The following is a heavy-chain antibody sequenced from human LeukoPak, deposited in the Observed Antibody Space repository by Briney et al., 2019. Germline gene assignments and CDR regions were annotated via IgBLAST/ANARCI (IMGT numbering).Heavy chain of an antibody. Sequence: PSETLSLTCAVYGGSFSGYYWSWIRQPPGKGLEWIGEINHSGSTNYNPSLKSRVTISVDTSKNQFSLKLSSVTAADTAVYYCARFRGTMVQGVIPNYYGMDVWGQGTTVTVSS. D-gene: IGHD3-10*01. J-gene: IGHJ6*02. CDR2: INHSGST. CDR1: GGSFSGYY. CDR3: ARFRGTMVQGVIPNYYGMDV. V-gene: IGHV4-34*01.